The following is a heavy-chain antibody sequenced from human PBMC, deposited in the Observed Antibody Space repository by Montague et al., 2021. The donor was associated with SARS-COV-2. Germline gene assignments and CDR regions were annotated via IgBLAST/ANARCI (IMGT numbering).Heavy chain of an antibody. Sequence: SLRLSCAASGFTFDDYTMHWVRQVPEKGLEWVSLISWDGATTYYADSVKGRFAISRDNSDNSLYLQMNSLRPEDTAFYFCGKERAKYLWSVTLDNWGQGTLVAVSS. CDR2: ISWDGATT. V-gene: IGHV3-43*01. D-gene: IGHD2-21*01. J-gene: IGHJ4*02. CDR1: GFTFDDYT. CDR3: GKERAKYLWSVTLDN.